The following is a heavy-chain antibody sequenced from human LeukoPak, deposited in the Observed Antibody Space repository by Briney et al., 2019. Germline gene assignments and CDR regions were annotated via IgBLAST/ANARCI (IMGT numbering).Heavy chain of an antibody. J-gene: IGHJ4*02. V-gene: IGHV1-2*02. D-gene: IGHD6-19*01. CDR3: ARDLPIAVAGTPLPYFDY. Sequence: GASVKVSCKASGYTFTGYYMHWVRQAPGQGLEWMGWINPNSGGTNYAQKFQGRVTMTRDTSISTAYMELSRLRSDDTAVYYCARDLPIAVAGTPLPYFDYWGQGTLVTVSS. CDR2: INPNSGGT. CDR1: GYTFTGYY.